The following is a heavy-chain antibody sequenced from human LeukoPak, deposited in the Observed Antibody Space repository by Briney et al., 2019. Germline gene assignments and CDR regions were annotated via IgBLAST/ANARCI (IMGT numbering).Heavy chain of an antibody. CDR3: AQSGRYWYFDL. D-gene: IGHD3-10*01. CDR2: IYSGGST. V-gene: IGHV3-53*01. Sequence: GGSLRLSCAASGFTVSSNYMSWVRQAPGKGLEWVSVIYSGGSTYYADSVKGRFTISRDNSKNTLYLQMNSLRAEATAVYYCAQSGRYWYFDLWGRGTLVTVSS. J-gene: IGHJ2*01. CDR1: GFTVSSNY.